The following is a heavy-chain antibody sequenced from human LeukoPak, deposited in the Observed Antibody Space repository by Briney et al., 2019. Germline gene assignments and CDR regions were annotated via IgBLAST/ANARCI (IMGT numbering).Heavy chain of an antibody. CDR1: GFTFSSSA. J-gene: IGHJ4*02. CDR2: ISYDESNK. D-gene: IGHD6-13*01. CDR3: AKDSPSGASSWSTLDY. V-gene: IGHV3-30*18. Sequence: GSLRLSCAASGFTFSSSAMHWVRQAPGKGLEWVAVISYDESNKYYADSVKGRFTISRDNSKNTLYLQMNSLRAEDTAVYYCAKDSPSGASSWSTLDYWGQGTLVTVSS.